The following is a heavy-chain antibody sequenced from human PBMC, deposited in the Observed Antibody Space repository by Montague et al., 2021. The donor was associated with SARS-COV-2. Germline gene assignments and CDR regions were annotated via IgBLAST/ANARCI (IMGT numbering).Heavy chain of an antibody. V-gene: IGHV4-34*01. CDR3: ARFASRLLFIACFYGLDF. CDR1: GGSFSGYY. CDR2: ISHSGST. Sequence: SETLSLTCAVYGGSFSGYYWSWIRQPPGKGLEWIGEISHSGSTNYNPSLKSRVTISIDTSKNQFSLKLSSVTAADTAVYYCARFASRLLFIACFYGLDFWGQGTTVTVSS. D-gene: IGHD2-2*01. J-gene: IGHJ6*02.